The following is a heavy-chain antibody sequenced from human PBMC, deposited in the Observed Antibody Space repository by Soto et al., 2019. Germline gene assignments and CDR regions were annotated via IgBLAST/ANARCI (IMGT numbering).Heavy chain of an antibody. CDR1: GFTFSSYW. J-gene: IGHJ3*02. V-gene: IGHV3-7*01. CDR3: AREQVVGYDAFDI. D-gene: IGHD2-15*01. Sequence: VQLVESGGGLVQPGGSLRLSCAASGFTFSSYWMSWVRQAPGKGLEWVANIKQDGSEKYYVDSVKGRFTISRDNAKNSLYLQMNSLRAEDTAVYYCAREQVVGYDAFDIWGQGTMVTVSS. CDR2: IKQDGSEK.